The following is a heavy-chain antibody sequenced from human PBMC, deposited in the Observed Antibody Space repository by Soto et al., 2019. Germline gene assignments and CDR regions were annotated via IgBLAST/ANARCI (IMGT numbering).Heavy chain of an antibody. CDR2: ISGSGGST. CDR3: AKDSYYDSSGIPFDY. D-gene: IGHD3-22*01. V-gene: IGHV3-23*01. Sequence: GGSLRLSCASSGFTFSSYAMSWVRQAPGKGLEWVSAISGSGGSTYYADSVKGRFTISRDNSKNTLYLQMNSLRAEDTAVYYCAKDSYYDSSGIPFDYWGQGTLVTVSS. CDR1: GFTFSSYA. J-gene: IGHJ4*02.